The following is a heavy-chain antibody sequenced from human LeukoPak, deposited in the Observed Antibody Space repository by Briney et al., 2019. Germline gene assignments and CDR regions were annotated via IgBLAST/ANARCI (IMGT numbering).Heavy chain of an antibody. Sequence: APVKVSCKASGYTFTGYYMHWVRQAPGQGLEWMGWINPNSGGTNYAQKFQGRVTMTRDTSISTAYMELSRLRSDDTAVYYCARESAESCSSTSCYIDYWGQGTLVTVSS. J-gene: IGHJ4*02. D-gene: IGHD2-2*01. CDR2: INPNSGGT. CDR3: ARESAESCSSTSCYIDY. V-gene: IGHV1-2*02. CDR1: GYTFTGYY.